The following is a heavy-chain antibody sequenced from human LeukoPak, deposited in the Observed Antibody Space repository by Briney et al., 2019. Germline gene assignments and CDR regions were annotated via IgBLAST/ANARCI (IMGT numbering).Heavy chain of an antibody. Sequence: ASVKVSCKAAGHTFTGYYMHWVRQAPGQGLEWMGWINPNSGGTNYAQKFQGRVTMTRDTSISTAYMELSRLRSDDTAVYYCASLYCSGGSCYRKAPDYWGQGTLVTVSS. CDR2: INPNSGGT. D-gene: IGHD2-15*01. CDR3: ASLYCSGGSCYRKAPDY. V-gene: IGHV1-2*02. J-gene: IGHJ4*02. CDR1: GHTFTGYY.